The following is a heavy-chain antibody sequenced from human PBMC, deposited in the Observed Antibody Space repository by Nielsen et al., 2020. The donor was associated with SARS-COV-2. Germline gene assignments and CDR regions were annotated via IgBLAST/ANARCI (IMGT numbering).Heavy chain of an antibody. D-gene: IGHD3-3*01. Sequence: TFDDYAMHWVRQAPGKGLEWIGYIYYSGSTYYNPSLKSRVTISVDTSKNQFSLKLSSVTAADTAVYYCARIAPITIFGVVSWFDPWGQGTLVTVSS. CDR2: IYYSGST. V-gene: IGHV4-31*02. J-gene: IGHJ5*02. CDR3: ARIAPITIFGVVSWFDP. CDR1: TFDDYA.